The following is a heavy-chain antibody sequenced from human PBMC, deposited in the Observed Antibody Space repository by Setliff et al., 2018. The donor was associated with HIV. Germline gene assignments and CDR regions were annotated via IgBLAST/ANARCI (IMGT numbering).Heavy chain of an antibody. J-gene: IGHJ4*02. CDR2: INPNSGGT. CDR1: GDTFTDYY. Sequence: GASVKVSCKASGDTFTDYYFHWLRQAPGQGLEWMGRINPNSGGTNYAQKFRGRVTMTRDTSISTVYMELSSLISEDAAVYYCARAGGLRMDRGVVSDYWGQGTLVTVSS. V-gene: IGHV1-2*06. D-gene: IGHD3-10*01. CDR3: ARAGGLRMDRGVVSDY.